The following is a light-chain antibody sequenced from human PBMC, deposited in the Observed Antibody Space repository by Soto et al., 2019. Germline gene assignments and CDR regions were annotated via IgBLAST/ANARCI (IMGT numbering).Light chain of an antibody. CDR1: QSVNIN. Sequence: EIVLTQSPPTLSLSPGEIASLSGMASQSVNINLAWYQQKPGQAPRLLIFGASSRANGIPARFSGSGSGTEFTLTISNLQTEDFAVYYCQQYNKWPRTFGQGTKVDIK. J-gene: IGKJ1*01. CDR2: GAS. V-gene: IGKV3-15*01. CDR3: QQYNKWPRT.